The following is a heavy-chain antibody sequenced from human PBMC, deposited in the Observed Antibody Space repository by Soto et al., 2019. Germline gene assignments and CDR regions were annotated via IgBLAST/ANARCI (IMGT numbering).Heavy chain of an antibody. D-gene: IGHD4-17*01. V-gene: IGHV4-31*03. Sequence: QVQLQESGPGLVKPSQTLSLTCSVSGGSITSNTYYWSWIRQHPGKGLEWIGYIYISGITYYNPSLKSRVTISIFTSKNQFSLQLNSVTAADTAVYYCAREPTVTTAGYEAFDMWGQGTMVTVSA. CDR1: GGSITSNTYY. CDR3: AREPTVTTAGYEAFDM. J-gene: IGHJ3*02. CDR2: IYISGIT.